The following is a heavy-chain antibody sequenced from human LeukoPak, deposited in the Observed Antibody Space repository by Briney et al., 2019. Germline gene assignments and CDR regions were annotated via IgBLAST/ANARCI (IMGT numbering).Heavy chain of an antibody. CDR3: ARVPPGLIDY. V-gene: IGHV3-53*01. CDR2: IFTSGST. J-gene: IGHJ4*02. D-gene: IGHD3/OR15-3a*01. Sequence: PGGSLRLSCAASGFNVSSNYMSWVRQAPGKGLEWVSVIFTSGSTFYADSVKGRFTISRDISKNTLSLQMNSLRAEDTAMYYCARVPPGLIDYWGQGTLVTVSS. CDR1: GFNVSSNY.